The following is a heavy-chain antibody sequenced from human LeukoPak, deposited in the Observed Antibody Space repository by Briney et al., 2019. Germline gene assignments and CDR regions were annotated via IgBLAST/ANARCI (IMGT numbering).Heavy chain of an antibody. CDR3: AESDWFDP. V-gene: IGHV3-74*01. Sequence: GGSLRLSCTTSGFNLSSTWMSWLRHTPGKGVVWVSRIKNNGSSATYAESVKGRFTISRDNARNTLYLQMNSLRVDDTAVYYCAESDWFDPWGRGTLVTVSS. CDR2: IKNNGSSA. CDR1: GFNLSSTW. J-gene: IGHJ5*02.